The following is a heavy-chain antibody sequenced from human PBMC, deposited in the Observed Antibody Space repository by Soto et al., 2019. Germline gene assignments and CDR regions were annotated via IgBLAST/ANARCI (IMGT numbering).Heavy chain of an antibody. CDR1: GYTFNSYY. D-gene: IGHD3-16*01. V-gene: IGHV1-46*02. CDR2: INPSGGST. J-gene: IGHJ3*02. Sequence: QVQLVQSGAEVKKPGASVKVSCKASGYTFNSYYMHWVRQAPGQGLEWMGIINPSGGSTSYGQKFQGRVTMTRDTSTSTVYMELSSLRSEDTAVYYCARERVGGTDACDIWGQGTMVTVSS. CDR3: ARERVGGTDACDI.